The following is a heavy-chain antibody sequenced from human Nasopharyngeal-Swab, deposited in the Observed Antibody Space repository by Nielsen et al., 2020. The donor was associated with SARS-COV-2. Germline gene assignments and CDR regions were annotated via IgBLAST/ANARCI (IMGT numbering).Heavy chain of an antibody. D-gene: IGHD2-21*01. J-gene: IGHJ6*02. CDR2: ISGSGDTT. CDR1: GFTFSDSA. V-gene: IGHV3-23*01. Sequence: GGSLRLSCAASGFTFSDSAMSWVRQAPGKGLEWVSVISGSGDTTYYADSVNDRFTISRDNSKNTLYLQMNSLRVEDTALYYCAKAPYLRGLDVWGQGTTVTVSS. CDR3: AKAPYLRGLDV.